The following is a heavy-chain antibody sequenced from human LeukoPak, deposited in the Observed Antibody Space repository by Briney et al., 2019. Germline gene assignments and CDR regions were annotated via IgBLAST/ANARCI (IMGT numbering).Heavy chain of an antibody. CDR3: ARAPRLAVAGTHFAY. D-gene: IGHD6-19*01. Sequence: SQTLSLTCTVSGGSISSGSYYWSWIRQPAGKGLEWIGRIYTSGSTNYNPSLKSRVTISVDTSKNQFSLKLSSVTAADTAVYYCARAPRLAVAGTHFAYWGQGTLVTVSS. V-gene: IGHV4-61*02. CDR1: GGSISSGSYY. CDR2: IYTSGST. J-gene: IGHJ4*02.